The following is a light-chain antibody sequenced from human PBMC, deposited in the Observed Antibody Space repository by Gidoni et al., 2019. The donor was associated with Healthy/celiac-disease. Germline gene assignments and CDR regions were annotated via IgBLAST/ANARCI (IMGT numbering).Light chain of an antibody. J-gene: IGKJ1*01. CDR3: QQSDSTPPT. Sequence: DSQMTQSPSSLSASVGDRVTITCRASQSISSYLNWYQQKPGKAPKLLIYAASSLQSGVPSRFSGSGSGTDFTLTISSLQTEDFATYYCQQSDSTPPTFGQGTKVEIK. CDR2: AAS. V-gene: IGKV1-39*01. CDR1: QSISSY.